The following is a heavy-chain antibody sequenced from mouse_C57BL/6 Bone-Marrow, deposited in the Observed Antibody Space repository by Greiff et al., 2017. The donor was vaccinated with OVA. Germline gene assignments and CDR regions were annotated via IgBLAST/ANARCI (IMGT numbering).Heavy chain of an antibody. CDR2: IRSKSSNYAT. V-gene: IGHV10-3*01. J-gene: IGHJ1*03. Sequence: VQLVESGGGLVQPKGSLKLSCAASGFTFNTYAMHWVRQAPGKGLEWVARIRSKSSNYATYYADSVKDRFTISRDDSQSMLYLQMNNLKTEDTAMYSCLRDGNYCWYFDVWGTGTTVTVSS. D-gene: IGHD2-1*01. CDR3: LRDGNYCWYFDV. CDR1: GFTFNTYA.